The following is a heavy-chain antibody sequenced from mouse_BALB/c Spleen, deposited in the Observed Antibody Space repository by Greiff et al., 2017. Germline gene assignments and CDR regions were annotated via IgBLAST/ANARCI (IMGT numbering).Heavy chain of an antibody. CDR1: GFTFSSYT. D-gene: IGHD1-2*01. V-gene: IGHV5-12-2*01. CDR2: ISNGGGST. Sequence: EVKLMESGGGLVQPGGSLKLSCAASGFTFSSYTMSWVRQTPEKRLEWVAYISNGGGSTYYPDTVKGRFTISRDNAKNTLYLQMSSLKSEDTAMYYCARRGTAGGFAYWGQGTLVTVSA. CDR3: ARRGTAGGFAY. J-gene: IGHJ3*01.